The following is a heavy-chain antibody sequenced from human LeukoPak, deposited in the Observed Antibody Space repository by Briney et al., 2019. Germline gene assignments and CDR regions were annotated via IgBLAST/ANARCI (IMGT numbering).Heavy chain of an antibody. D-gene: IGHD3-10*01. CDR2: IWYDGSNK. J-gene: IGHJ6*02. Sequence: GGSLRLSRAASGFTFSGYGMHWVRQGPGKGLERVAVIWYDGSNKYYADSVKGRFTISRDKSKNTLYLQMNSLRAEDTAVYYCARDHLITMVRGVRLAMDVWGQGTTVTVSS. CDR1: GFTFSGYG. V-gene: IGHV3-33*01. CDR3: ARDHLITMVRGVRLAMDV.